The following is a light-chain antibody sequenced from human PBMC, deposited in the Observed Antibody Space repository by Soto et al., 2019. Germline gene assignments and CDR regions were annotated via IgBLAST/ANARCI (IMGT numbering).Light chain of an antibody. CDR3: QQYGSSPLT. J-gene: IGKJ4*01. CDR1: QSVSSNY. CDR2: DAS. Sequence: EIVLTQSPDTLSLSPGERATLSCRASQSVSSNYLAWYQQKPGQAPRFLIYDASSRATGIPDRFSGSGSGTDFTLTISRLEPEDFAVYYCQQYGSSPLTFGGGTKVEI. V-gene: IGKV3-20*01.